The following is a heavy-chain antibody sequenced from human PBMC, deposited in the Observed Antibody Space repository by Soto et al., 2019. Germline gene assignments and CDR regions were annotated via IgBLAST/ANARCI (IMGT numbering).Heavy chain of an antibody. V-gene: IGHV3-48*02. J-gene: IGHJ5*02. CDR3: ARDQTTGWFDP. CDR1: GFTFGSYN. CDR2: ISGSGTTI. D-gene: IGHD4-17*01. Sequence: PGGSLRLSCAASGFTFGSYNMDWVRQAPGKGLEWLSYISGSGTTIYYADSVRGRFTTSRDNAKNSLYLQMNSLRDDDTAVYYCARDQTTGWFDPWGQGT.